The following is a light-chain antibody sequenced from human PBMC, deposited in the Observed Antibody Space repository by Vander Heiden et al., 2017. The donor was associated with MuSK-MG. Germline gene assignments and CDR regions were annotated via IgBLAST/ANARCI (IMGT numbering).Light chain of an antibody. V-gene: IGLV3-1*01. CDR1: KLGDKY. CDR2: KNS. CDR3: QAWESSAGV. J-gene: IGLJ1*01. Sequence: SYELTQPPSVSESPGPTASITCSGDKLGDKYTCWYQQKPGQSPVLVIYKNSKRPSGIPERFSGSNSGNTATLTISGTQAIDEADYYCQAWESSAGVFGAGTTVTVL.